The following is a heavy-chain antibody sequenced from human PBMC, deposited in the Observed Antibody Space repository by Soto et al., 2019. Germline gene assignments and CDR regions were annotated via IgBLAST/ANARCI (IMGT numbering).Heavy chain of an antibody. CDR2: ISGSGGST. Sequence: PGGSLRLSCAASGFTFSSYAMSWVRQAPGKGLEWVSAISGSGGSTYYADSVKGRFTISRDNSKNTLYLQMNSLRAEDTAVYYCAKDRRIQLIAAAGGYYFDYWGQGTLVTVSS. CDR1: GFTFSSYA. J-gene: IGHJ4*02. D-gene: IGHD6-13*01. V-gene: IGHV3-23*01. CDR3: AKDRRIQLIAAAGGYYFDY.